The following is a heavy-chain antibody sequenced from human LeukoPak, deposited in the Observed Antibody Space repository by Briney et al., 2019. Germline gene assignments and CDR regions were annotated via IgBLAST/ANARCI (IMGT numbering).Heavy chain of an antibody. J-gene: IGHJ4*02. CDR1: GYSISSGYY. D-gene: IGHD6-19*01. CDR2: IYHSGST. CDR3: ARRWSGWGFPLGAYFDY. V-gene: IGHV4-38-2*01. Sequence: SETLSLTCAVSGYSISSGYYWGWIRQPPGKGLEWIGSIYHSGSTYYNPSLKSRVTISVDTSKNQFSLKLSSVTAADTAVYYCARRWSGWGFPLGAYFDYWGQGTLVTVPS.